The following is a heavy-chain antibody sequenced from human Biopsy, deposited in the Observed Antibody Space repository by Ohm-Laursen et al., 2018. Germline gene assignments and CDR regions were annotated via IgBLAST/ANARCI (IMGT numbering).Heavy chain of an antibody. CDR2: IYYTGST. CDR3: ARHAPSYSGSYWRYFDL. CDR1: GGSISSYY. J-gene: IGHJ2*01. Sequence: SETLSLTCTVSGGSISSYYWSWIRQLPGKGLEWIGYIYYTGSTNYNPSLKSRVTISVDTSMNHLSLRLTFVTAADTAVYYCARHAPSYSGSYWRYFDLWGRGTLVTVSS. D-gene: IGHD1-26*01. V-gene: IGHV4-59*08.